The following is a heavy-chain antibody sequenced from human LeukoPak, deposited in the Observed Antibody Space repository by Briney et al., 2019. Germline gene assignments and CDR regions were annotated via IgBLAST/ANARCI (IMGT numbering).Heavy chain of an antibody. J-gene: IGHJ4*02. CDR3: ARGRRGYSYGKYYFDY. CDR1: GGSFSGYY. Sequence: SETLSLTCAVYGGSFSGYYWSWIRQPPGKGLEWIGEINHSGSTNYNPSLKSRVTISVDTSKNQFSLKLSSVAAADTAVYYCARGRRGYSYGKYYFDYWGQGTLVTVSS. D-gene: IGHD5-18*01. V-gene: IGHV4-34*01. CDR2: INHSGST.